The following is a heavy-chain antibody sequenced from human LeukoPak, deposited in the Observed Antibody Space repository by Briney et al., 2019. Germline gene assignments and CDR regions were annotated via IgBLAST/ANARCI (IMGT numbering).Heavy chain of an antibody. CDR3: ARGHRGPMVRGVIDWFDP. Sequence: ASVKVSCKASGYTFTVYYMHWVRQAPGQGLEWMGWINPNSGGTNYAQKFQGRVTMTRDTSISTAYMELSRLRSDDTAVYYCARGHRGPMVRGVIDWFDPWGQGTLVTVSS. V-gene: IGHV1-2*02. J-gene: IGHJ5*02. CDR1: GYTFTVYY. D-gene: IGHD3-10*01. CDR2: INPNSGGT.